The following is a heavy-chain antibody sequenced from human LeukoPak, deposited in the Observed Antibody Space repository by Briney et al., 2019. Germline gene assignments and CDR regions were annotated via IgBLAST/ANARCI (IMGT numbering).Heavy chain of an antibody. V-gene: IGHV5-51*01. Sequence: GESLKISCKGSGYSFTSYWIGWVRQIPGKGLEWMGIIYPGDSDTRYSPSFQGQVTISADKSISTAYLQWSSLKASDTAMYYCGSSSHDSSGTIDYWGQGTLVTVSS. CDR3: GSSSHDSSGTIDY. D-gene: IGHD3-22*01. J-gene: IGHJ4*02. CDR2: IYPGDSDT. CDR1: GYSFTSYW.